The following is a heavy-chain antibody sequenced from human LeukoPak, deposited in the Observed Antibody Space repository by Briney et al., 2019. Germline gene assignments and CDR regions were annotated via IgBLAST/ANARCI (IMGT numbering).Heavy chain of an antibody. J-gene: IGHJ3*02. CDR2: ISSSGNTI. Sequence: PGRSLRLSCAASGFTFSSYEMNWVRQAPGKGLDWVSYISSSGNTIYYADSVKGRFTISRDNAKNSLYLQMNSLRAEDTAVYYCARESPPQYSYDTSSYLGLMDAFDIWGQGTMVTVSS. CDR3: ARESPPQYSYDTSSYLGLMDAFDI. CDR1: GFTFSSYE. D-gene: IGHD3-22*01. V-gene: IGHV3-48*03.